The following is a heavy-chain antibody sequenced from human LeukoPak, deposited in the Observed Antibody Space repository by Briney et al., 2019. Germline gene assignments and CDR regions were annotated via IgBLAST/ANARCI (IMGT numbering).Heavy chain of an antibody. Sequence: ASVKVSCTASGYTFSIYGFSWVRQAPGQGLEWMGWISAYNGNTNYAQKFQGRVTMTTDTSTSTAHMELRSLTSDDTAVYYCARQGYSGHSQGAADYWGQGTLVTVSS. CDR2: ISAYNGNT. CDR1: GYTFSIYG. D-gene: IGHD4-23*01. J-gene: IGHJ4*02. CDR3: ARQGYSGHSQGAADY. V-gene: IGHV1-18*01.